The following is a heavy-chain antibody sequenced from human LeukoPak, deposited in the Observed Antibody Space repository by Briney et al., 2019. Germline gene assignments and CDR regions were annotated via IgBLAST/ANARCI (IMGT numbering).Heavy chain of an antibody. CDR2: ISWNSGSI. CDR3: AKDVAVDTAMAASYFDY. Sequence: GGSLRLSCAASGFTFDDYVMHWVRQAPGKGLEWVSGISWNSGSIGYADSVKGRFTISRDNAKNSLYLQMNSLRAEDTALYYCAKDVAVDTAMAASYFDYWGQGTLVTVSS. J-gene: IGHJ4*02. D-gene: IGHD5-18*01. V-gene: IGHV3-9*01. CDR1: GFTFDDYV.